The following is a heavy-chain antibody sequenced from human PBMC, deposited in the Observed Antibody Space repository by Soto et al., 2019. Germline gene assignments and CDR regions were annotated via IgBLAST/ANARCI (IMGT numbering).Heavy chain of an antibody. CDR2: LSPSGGET. Sequence: EAQLLESGGGLVQPGGSLRLSCVASGFTFSTYAMSWVRQAPGKGLEWVSALSPSGGETYYADSVTGRFTISRDNSMNALYLQMNSLRVEDTAVYYCAHPRGYGVFDAYDIWGQGTMVTVSS. V-gene: IGHV3-23*01. CDR1: GFTFSTYA. CDR3: AHPRGYGVFDAYDI. J-gene: IGHJ3*02. D-gene: IGHD4-17*01.